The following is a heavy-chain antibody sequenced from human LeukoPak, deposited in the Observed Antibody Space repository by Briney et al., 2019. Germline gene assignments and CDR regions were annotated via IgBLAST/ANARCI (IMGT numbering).Heavy chain of an antibody. CDR2: IKEDGSEK. V-gene: IGHV3-7*01. Sequence: GGSLRLSCAASGFTFSSYWMSWVRRAPGKGLEWVADIKEDGSEKYYADSVKGRFTISRDSAKNSLYLQMNSLRAEDTAVYYCARDLFRDYGDYYNWFDPWGQGTLVTVSS. CDR1: GFTFSSYW. CDR3: ARDLFRDYGDYYNWFDP. J-gene: IGHJ5*02. D-gene: IGHD4-17*01.